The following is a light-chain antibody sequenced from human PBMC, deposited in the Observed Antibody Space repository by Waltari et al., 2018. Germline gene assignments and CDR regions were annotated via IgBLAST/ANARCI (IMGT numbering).Light chain of an antibody. V-gene: IGKV3-11*01. J-gene: IGKJ3*01. CDR2: DAS. CDR1: HSVTNY. Sequence: EIVLTQSPATLSLSPGERATLACRASHSVTNYLAWYQQKPGQAPRLLIYDASNRATGIPARFSGSGSGTDFTLTISSLEPEDFAVYYCQERSNWVFTFGPGTKVDI. CDR3: QERSNWVFT.